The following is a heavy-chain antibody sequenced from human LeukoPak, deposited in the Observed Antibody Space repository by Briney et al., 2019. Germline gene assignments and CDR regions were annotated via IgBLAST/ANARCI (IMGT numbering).Heavy chain of an antibody. CDR3: AKLIQLERSVDAFDI. CDR2: IRYDGSNK. Sequence: GGSLRLSCAASGFTFSSYGMHWVRQAPSKGLEWVAFIRYDGSNKYYADSVKGRFTISRDNSKNTLYLQMNSLRAEDTAVYYCAKLIQLERSVDAFDIWGQGTMVTVSS. J-gene: IGHJ3*02. CDR1: GFTFSSYG. V-gene: IGHV3-30*02. D-gene: IGHD1-1*01.